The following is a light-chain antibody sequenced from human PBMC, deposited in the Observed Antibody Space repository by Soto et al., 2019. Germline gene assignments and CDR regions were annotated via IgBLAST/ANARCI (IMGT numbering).Light chain of an antibody. CDR3: QKYNQWPWT. V-gene: IGKV1-8*01. CDR1: QGISSY. Sequence: AIRMTQSPSSLAASTGDRVTITCRASQGISSYLAWYQQKPGKAPKLLIYAASTLQSGVPSRFSGSGSGTDFTLTISSLQSEDFGIYYCQKYNQWPWTFGPGTKVDI. J-gene: IGKJ1*01. CDR2: AAS.